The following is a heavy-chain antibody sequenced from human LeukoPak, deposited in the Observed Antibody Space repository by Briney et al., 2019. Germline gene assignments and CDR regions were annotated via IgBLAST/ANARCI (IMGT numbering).Heavy chain of an antibody. CDR2: ISSSSSTI. CDR1: GFTFSSYS. D-gene: IGHD3-22*01. Sequence: GGSLRLSCAASGFTFSSYSMNWVRQAPGKGLEWVSYISSSSSTIYYADSVEGRFTISRDNAKNSLYLQMNSLRAEDTAVYYCARDYYDSSGWGYYFDYWGQGTLVTVSS. J-gene: IGHJ4*02. V-gene: IGHV3-48*01. CDR3: ARDYYDSSGWGYYFDY.